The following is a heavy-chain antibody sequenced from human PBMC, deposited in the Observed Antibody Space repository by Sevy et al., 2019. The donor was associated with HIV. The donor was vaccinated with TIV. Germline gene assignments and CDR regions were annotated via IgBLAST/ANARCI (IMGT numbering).Heavy chain of an antibody. CDR2: VNSDGTST. CDR1: GFTFSNYW. Sequence: GESLKISCAASGFTFSNYWMHWVRQAPGKGLVWVSRVNSDGTSTTYADSVKGRFTISRDNAKNTLCLKMSSLRAEDTAVYYCVAANSWEDYWGQGTLVTVSS. J-gene: IGHJ4*02. V-gene: IGHV3-74*01. D-gene: IGHD6-13*01. CDR3: VAANSWEDY.